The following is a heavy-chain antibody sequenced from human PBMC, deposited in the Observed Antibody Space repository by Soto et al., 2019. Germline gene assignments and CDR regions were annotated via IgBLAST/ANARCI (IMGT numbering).Heavy chain of an antibody. J-gene: IGHJ6*02. Sequence: PGGSLRLSCAASGFTFDDYTMHWVRQAPGKGLEWVSLISWDGGSTYYADSVKGRFTISRDNSKNSLYLQMNSLRTEDTALYYCAKDTLRFLEWSYGFGSYGMDVWGRGTTVTVSS. CDR1: GFTFDDYT. V-gene: IGHV3-43*01. D-gene: IGHD3-3*01. CDR3: AKDTLRFLEWSYGFGSYGMDV. CDR2: ISWDGGST.